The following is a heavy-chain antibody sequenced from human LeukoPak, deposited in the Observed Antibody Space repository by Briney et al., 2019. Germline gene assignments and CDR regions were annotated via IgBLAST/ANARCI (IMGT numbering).Heavy chain of an antibody. D-gene: IGHD2-15*01. J-gene: IGHJ4*02. V-gene: IGHV3-23*01. CDR2: SGGDNTGT. CDR1: GFTFSSYA. Sequence: GGSLRLSCAASGFTFSSYAMSWVRQAPGKGLEWVSGSGGDNTGTYYADSVKGRFTISRDISKNTLYLQMNSLKAEDTAVYYCVKAMGGYCSGGSCYTFDYWGQGTLVTVSS. CDR3: VKAMGGYCSGGSCYTFDY.